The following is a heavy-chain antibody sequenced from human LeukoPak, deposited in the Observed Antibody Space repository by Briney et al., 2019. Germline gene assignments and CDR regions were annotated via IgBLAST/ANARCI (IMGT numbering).Heavy chain of an antibody. J-gene: IGHJ4*02. V-gene: IGHV1-18*01. D-gene: IGHD5-18*01. Sequence: ASVKVSCKASGYTFTSYGISWVRQAPGQGLEWMGWISAYNGKTNYAQKFQGRVTITTDESTSTAYMELSSLRSEDTAVYYCARGLKGNVDTAMVNWGQGTLVTVSS. CDR2: ISAYNGKT. CDR1: GYTFTSYG. CDR3: ARGLKGNVDTAMVN.